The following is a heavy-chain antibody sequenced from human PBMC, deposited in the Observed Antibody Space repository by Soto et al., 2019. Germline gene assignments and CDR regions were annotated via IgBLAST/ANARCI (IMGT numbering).Heavy chain of an antibody. CDR2: ISGSGGST. D-gene: IGHD6-19*01. Sequence: EVQLLESGGGLVQPGGSLRLSCAASGFTFSSYAMSWVRQAPGKGLEWVSAISGSGGSTDYADSVKGRFTISRDNSKHTRYLQMNSLRAADTAVYYGAKVPLPRQWLTGFRDWGQGTLVTVSS. CDR1: GFTFSSYA. CDR3: AKVPLPRQWLTGFRD. V-gene: IGHV3-23*01. J-gene: IGHJ4*02.